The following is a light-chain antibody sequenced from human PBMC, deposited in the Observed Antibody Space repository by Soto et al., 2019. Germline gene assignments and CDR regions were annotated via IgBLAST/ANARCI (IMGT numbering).Light chain of an antibody. J-gene: IGLJ2*01. CDR2: EDT. CDR3: CSYAGSSTFVL. V-gene: IGLV2-23*02. CDR1: SSDVGGFNL. Sequence: QSVLTQPASVSGSPGQSITISCTGTSSDVGGFNLVSWYQQHPGKAPRLMIYEDTKRPSGVSNRFSGSKSGNTASLTISGLQAEDEAGYHCCSYAGSSTFVLFGGGTKVTVL.